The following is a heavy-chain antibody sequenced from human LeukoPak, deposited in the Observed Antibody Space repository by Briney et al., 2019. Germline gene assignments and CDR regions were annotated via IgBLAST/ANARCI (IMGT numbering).Heavy chain of an antibody. CDR2: IKRKTDGGTT. CDR3: TTGNWGPH. CDR1: GFTFNDAW. J-gene: IGHJ4*02. Sequence: PGGSLRLSCAASGFTFNDAWMNWVRQAPGKGLEWVGRIKRKTDGGTTDYAAPVKGRFTISRDDTKNTLYLQMNSLKTEDTAVYYCTTGNWGPHWGQGILVTVSS. D-gene: IGHD7-27*01. V-gene: IGHV3-15*07.